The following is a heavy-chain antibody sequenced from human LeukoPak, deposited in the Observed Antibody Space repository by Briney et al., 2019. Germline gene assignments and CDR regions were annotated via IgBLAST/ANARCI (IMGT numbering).Heavy chain of an antibody. Sequence: GESLKISCRVSGDGFDNYWIGWVRHMSGEGLQWVAIIHPSSFATHYSPSFQGRVSISADKAITTAYLQWNSLRTSDTAIYFCARRAHLAQLGVDWFVPWGQGTLVTVSS. V-gene: IGHV5-51*01. CDR1: GDGFDNYW. CDR3: ARRAHLAQLGVDWFVP. D-gene: IGHD2-8*01. J-gene: IGHJ5*02. CDR2: IHPSSFAT.